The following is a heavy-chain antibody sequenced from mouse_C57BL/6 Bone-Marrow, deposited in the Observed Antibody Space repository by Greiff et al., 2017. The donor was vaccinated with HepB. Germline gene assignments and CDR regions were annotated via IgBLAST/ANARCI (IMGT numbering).Heavy chain of an antibody. V-gene: IGHV1-64*01. CDR3: ARSRDYCGRVRYFDV. D-gene: IGHD1-1*01. Sequence: QVQLQQPGAELVKPGASVKLSCKASGYTFTSYWMHWVKQRPGQGLEWIGMIHPNSGSTNYNEKFKSKATLTVDKSSSTAYMQLSSLTSEDSAVYYCARSRDYCGRVRYFDVWGTGTTVTVSS. CDR1: GYTFTSYW. J-gene: IGHJ1*03. CDR2: IHPNSGST.